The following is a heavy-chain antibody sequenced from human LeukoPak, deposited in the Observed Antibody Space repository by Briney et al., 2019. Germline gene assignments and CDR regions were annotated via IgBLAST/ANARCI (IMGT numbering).Heavy chain of an antibody. CDR3: AELGITMIGGV. V-gene: IGHV3-48*03. D-gene: IGHD3-10*02. J-gene: IGHJ6*04. CDR2: ISSSGSTI. Sequence: GGSLRLSCAASGFTFSSYEMNWFRQAPGKGREWVSYISSSGSTIYYADSVKGRFTISRDNAKNSLYLQMNSLRAEDTAVYYCAELGITMIGGVWGKGTTVTISS. CDR1: GFTFSSYE.